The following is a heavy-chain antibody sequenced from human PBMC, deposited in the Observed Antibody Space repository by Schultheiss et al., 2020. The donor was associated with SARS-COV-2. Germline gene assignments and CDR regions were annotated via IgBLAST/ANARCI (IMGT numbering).Heavy chain of an antibody. CDR1: GFTFGDYA. CDR3: ARDIRGYSYGYLDY. V-gene: IGHV3-23*01. D-gene: IGHD5-18*01. Sequence: GGSLRLSCTASGFTFGDYAMSWVRQAPGKGLEWVSGISGSGGDPYDPGSVKGRFTICRENAKNSLYLQLNSLRVGDTAVYYCARDIRGYSYGYLDYWGQGTLVTVSS. J-gene: IGHJ4*02. CDR2: ISGSGGDP.